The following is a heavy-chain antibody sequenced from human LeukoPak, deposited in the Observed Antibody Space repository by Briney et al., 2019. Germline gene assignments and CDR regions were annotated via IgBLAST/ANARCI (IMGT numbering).Heavy chain of an antibody. V-gene: IGHV3-21*01. J-gene: IGHJ3*02. Sequence: GGSLRLSCAASGFTFSTYSLNWVRQAPGKGLEWVSFISSSSSSNIYYADSVKGRFTISRDNAKNSLYLQMNSLRAEDTAVYYCARDKGGVVEAFDIWGQGTMVTVSS. CDR3: ARDKGGVVEAFDI. CDR1: GFTFSTYS. CDR2: ISSSSSSNI. D-gene: IGHD2-15*01.